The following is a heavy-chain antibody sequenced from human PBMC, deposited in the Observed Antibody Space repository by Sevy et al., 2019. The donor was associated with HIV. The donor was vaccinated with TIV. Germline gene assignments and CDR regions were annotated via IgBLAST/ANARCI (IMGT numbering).Heavy chain of an antibody. CDR2: INHSGDT. CDR3: ARAGDDFWSGYHFDY. D-gene: IGHD3-3*01. CDR1: GGSFSGYY. V-gene: IGHV4-34*01. J-gene: IGHJ4*02. Sequence: SETLSLTCAVYGGSFSGYYWTWIRQPPGKGLEWIGDINHSGDTNYNPSLKSRVTVSVYTSKNQFSLKLTSVTAADTAAYYCARAGDDFWSGYHFDYWGRGTLVTVSS.